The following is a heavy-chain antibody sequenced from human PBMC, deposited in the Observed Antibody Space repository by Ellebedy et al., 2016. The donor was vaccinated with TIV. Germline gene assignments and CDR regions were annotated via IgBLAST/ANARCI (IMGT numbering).Heavy chain of an antibody. CDR2: INQDGSDK. CDR3: ATDGSHGDYAFPRHAFEM. CDR1: GFSFRSYW. V-gene: IGHV3-7*01. D-gene: IGHD4-17*01. Sequence: GGSLRLSCVASGFSFRSYWMTWVRQAPGKGLEWVANINQDGSDKYYVDSVRGRFTISRDNAKNSLYLQMNSLRVEDTAVYYCATDGSHGDYAFPRHAFEMWGQGTMVTVSS. J-gene: IGHJ3*02.